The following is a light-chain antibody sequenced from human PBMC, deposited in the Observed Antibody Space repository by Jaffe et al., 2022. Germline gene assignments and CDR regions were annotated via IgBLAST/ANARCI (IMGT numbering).Light chain of an antibody. Sequence: DILMTQSPSSLSASLGDKITITCQASQDITTYLSWFRQKPGKAPELIIHDASKLEIGVPRRFGGSGSGTDFTFTITSLQPDDIGTYFCQQYDTVPITFGQGTRLDIK. CDR3: QQYDTVPIT. CDR2: DAS. CDR1: QDITTY. J-gene: IGKJ5*01. V-gene: IGKV1-33*01.